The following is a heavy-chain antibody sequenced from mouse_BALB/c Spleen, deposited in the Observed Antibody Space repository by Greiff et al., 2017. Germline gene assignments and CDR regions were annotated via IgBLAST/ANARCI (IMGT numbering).Heavy chain of an antibody. V-gene: IGHV3-8*02. CDR3: ARRGNYYGSSYYAMDY. CDR1: GDSITSGY. CDR2: ISYSGST. Sequence: EVKVEESGPSLVKPSQTLSLTCSVTGDSITSGYWNWIRKFPGNKLEYMGYISYSGSTYYNPSLKSRISITRDTSKNQYYLQLNSVTTEDTATYYCARRGNYYGSSYYAMDYWGQGTSVTVSS. J-gene: IGHJ4*01. D-gene: IGHD1-1*01.